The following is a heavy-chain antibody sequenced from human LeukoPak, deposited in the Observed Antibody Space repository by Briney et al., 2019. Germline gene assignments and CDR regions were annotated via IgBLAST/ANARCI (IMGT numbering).Heavy chain of an antibody. D-gene: IGHD4-23*01. V-gene: IGHV4-34*01. CDR3: ARSTTVVTPPYYYMDV. Sequence: SETLSLTCAVYGGSFSGYYWSWIRQPPGKGLEWIGEINHSGSTNYNPSLKSRVTISVDTSKNQFSLKLSSVTAADTAVYYCARSTTVVTPPYYYMDVWGKGTTVTVSS. CDR2: INHSGST. J-gene: IGHJ6*03. CDR1: GGSFSGYY.